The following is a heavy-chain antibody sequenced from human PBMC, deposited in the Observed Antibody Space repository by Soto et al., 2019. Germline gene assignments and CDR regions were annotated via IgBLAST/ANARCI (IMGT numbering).Heavy chain of an antibody. CDR2: ISPYSGNT. D-gene: IGHD6-19*01. J-gene: IGHJ4*02. CDR1: GYTFTNYD. V-gene: IGHV1-18*01. Sequence: QIQLVQSGAEVKKPGASVKVSCKTSGYTFTNYDIGWVRQAPRQGLEWMGWISPYSGNTNYAQKLQDRVTMTTDTATRTAYMSLGSLISDDTAVYYCVRFASSGWYTGGYWGQGTLVTVSS. CDR3: VRFASSGWYTGGY.